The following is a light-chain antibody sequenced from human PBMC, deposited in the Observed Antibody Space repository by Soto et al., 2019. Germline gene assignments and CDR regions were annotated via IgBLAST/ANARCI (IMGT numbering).Light chain of an antibody. Sequence: QSALTQPPSASGSPGQSVTISCTGTSRNVGGYNYVSWYQQHPGKAPKLMIYDVSKRPSGVPDRFSGSKSGNTASLTVSGLQPEDEADYYCSSYAGSNNLRVFGTGTKVTVL. V-gene: IGLV2-8*01. CDR1: SRNVGGYNY. CDR2: DVS. CDR3: SSYAGSNNLRV. J-gene: IGLJ1*01.